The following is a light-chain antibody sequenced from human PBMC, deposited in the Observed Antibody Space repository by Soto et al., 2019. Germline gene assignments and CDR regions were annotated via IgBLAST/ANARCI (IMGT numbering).Light chain of an antibody. CDR3: QQCSNRPIT. CDR1: RSGSSY. J-gene: IGKJ5*01. V-gene: IGKV3-11*01. CDR2: DAS. Sequence: ALTPAPATLPLSPGGSAARSCRTTRSGSSYLAWYQQKPGQAPSLLIYDASSRPTDIPARFSGSGSGTDFTLTISSLEPEDFAVYYCQQCSNRPITFGQGTRLEIK.